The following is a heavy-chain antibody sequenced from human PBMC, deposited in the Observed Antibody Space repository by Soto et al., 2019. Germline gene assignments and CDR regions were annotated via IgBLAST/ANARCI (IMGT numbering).Heavy chain of an antibody. CDR3: ATHGFNFDY. CDR2: IYYSGST. J-gene: IGHJ4*02. CDR1: SGSVSSGSYY. V-gene: IGHV4-61*01. Sequence: YETLSLTCTVSSGSVSSGSYYWSWIRQPPGKGLEWIGYIYYSGSTNYNPSLKSRVTISVDTSKNQFSLKLSSVTAADTAVYYCATHGFNFDYWGQGTLVTVSS. D-gene: IGHD1-26*01.